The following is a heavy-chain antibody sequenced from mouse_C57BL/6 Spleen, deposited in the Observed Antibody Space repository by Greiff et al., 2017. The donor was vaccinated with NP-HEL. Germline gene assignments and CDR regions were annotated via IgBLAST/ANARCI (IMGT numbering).Heavy chain of an antibody. D-gene: IGHD1-1*01. CDR3: ARDPTGSWAGDFDV. J-gene: IGHJ1*03. Sequence: VQLQQSGPELVKPGASVKISCKASGYTFTDYYMNWVKQSHGKSLEWIGDINPNNGGTSYNQKFKGKATLTVDKSSSTAYMELRSLTSEDSAVYYCARDPTGSWAGDFDVWSTGTTVTVSS. V-gene: IGHV1-26*01. CDR2: INPNNGGT. CDR1: GYTFTDYY.